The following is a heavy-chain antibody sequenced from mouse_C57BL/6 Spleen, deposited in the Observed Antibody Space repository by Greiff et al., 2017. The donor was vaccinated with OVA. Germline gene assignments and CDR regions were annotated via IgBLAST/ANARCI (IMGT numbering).Heavy chain of an antibody. CDR1: GYSITSGYY. CDR2: ISYDGSN. Sequence: EVQRVESGPGLVKPSQSLSLTCSVTGYSITSGYYWNWIRQFPGNKLEWMGYISYDGSNNYNPSLKNRISITRDTSKNQFFLKLNSVTTEDTATYYCAREGSYYGLAYWGQGTLVTVSA. CDR3: AREGSYYGLAY. V-gene: IGHV3-6*01. J-gene: IGHJ3*01. D-gene: IGHD1-1*02.